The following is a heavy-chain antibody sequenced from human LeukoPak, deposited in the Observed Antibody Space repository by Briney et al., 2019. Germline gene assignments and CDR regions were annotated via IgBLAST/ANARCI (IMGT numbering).Heavy chain of an antibody. CDR1: GYSFTGYY. J-gene: IGHJ1*01. CDR3: ARGYYDSSDFEYFQH. V-gene: IGHV1-2*02. Sequence: ASVKVSYKASGYSFTGYYIHWVRQAPGQGLEWMAWINPNSGDTNFAQKFQGRVTMTRDTSISTVYMELSRLRSDDTAVFFCARGYYDSSDFEYFQHWGQGTLVTVSS. CDR2: INPNSGDT. D-gene: IGHD3-22*01.